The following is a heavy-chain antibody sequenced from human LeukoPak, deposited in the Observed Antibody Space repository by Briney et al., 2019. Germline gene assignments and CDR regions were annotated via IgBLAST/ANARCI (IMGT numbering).Heavy chain of an antibody. J-gene: IGHJ4*02. CDR3: AKISMIVVVANFDY. CDR1: GFTFSSYE. Sequence: GGSLRLSCAASGFTFSSYEMNWVRQAPGKGLEWVSYISSSGSTIYYADSVKGRFTISRDNAKNSLYLQMNSLRAEDTAVYYCAKISMIVVVANFDYWGQGTLVTVSS. CDR2: ISSSGSTI. D-gene: IGHD3-22*01. V-gene: IGHV3-48*03.